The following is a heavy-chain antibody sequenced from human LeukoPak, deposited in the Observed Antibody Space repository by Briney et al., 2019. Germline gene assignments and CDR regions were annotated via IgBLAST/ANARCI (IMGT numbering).Heavy chain of an antibody. D-gene: IGHD3-22*01. V-gene: IGHV1-8*01. CDR2: MNPNIWNK. Sequence: GASVKVSCKASGYTFTTHDINLGRQATGQGLEGMGGMNPNIWNKVYAQKFQGRVSMTRSTSISTASMELSSLRSEDTAVYYCARGGGYYDSSGYHIDAFDFWGQGKMVTVSS. J-gene: IGHJ3*01. CDR1: GYTFTTHD. CDR3: ARGGGYYDSSGYHIDAFDF.